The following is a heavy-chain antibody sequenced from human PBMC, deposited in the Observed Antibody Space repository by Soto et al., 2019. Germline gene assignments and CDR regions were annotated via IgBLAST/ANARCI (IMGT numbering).Heavy chain of an antibody. CDR2: IWFDGSNK. J-gene: IGHJ4*02. CDR1: GFTFSSYW. V-gene: IGHV3-33*08. Sequence: GGSLRLSCAASGFTFSSYWMHWVRQAPGKGLEWVAVIWFDGSNKFYADSVKGRFTISRDNSKNTVSLQMNSLRDEDSAAYYCATTGPYWGQGTLVTVSS. CDR3: ATTGPY.